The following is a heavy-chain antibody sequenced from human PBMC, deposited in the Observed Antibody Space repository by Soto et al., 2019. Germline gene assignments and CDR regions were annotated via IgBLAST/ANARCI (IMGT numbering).Heavy chain of an antibody. J-gene: IGHJ6*02. CDR1: GFPFSSFA. CDR2: ISYDGSNK. CDR3: ARDGNSGYNWDYYYGMDV. D-gene: IGHD5-12*01. V-gene: IGHV3-30-3*01. Sequence: QVQLVESGGGVVQPGRSLRLSCAASGFPFSSFAMRWARQAPGKGLEWVALISYDGSNKAYADSVKGRFTISRDNSKNTLYLQMNSLTTEDTAMYYCARDGNSGYNWDYYYGMDVWGQGTTVTVSS.